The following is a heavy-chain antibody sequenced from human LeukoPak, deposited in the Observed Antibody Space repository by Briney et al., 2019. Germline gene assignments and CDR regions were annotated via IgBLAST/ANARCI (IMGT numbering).Heavy chain of an antibody. Sequence: PSETLSLTCAVYGGSFSGYYWSWIRQPPGKGLEWIGEINHSGSTNYNPSLKSRVTISVDTSKNQFSLKLSSVTAAATAVYYCARRGSYYSRPDYWGQGTLVTVSS. D-gene: IGHD1-26*01. CDR1: GGSFSGYY. CDR2: INHSGST. J-gene: IGHJ4*02. V-gene: IGHV4-34*01. CDR3: ARRGSYYSRPDY.